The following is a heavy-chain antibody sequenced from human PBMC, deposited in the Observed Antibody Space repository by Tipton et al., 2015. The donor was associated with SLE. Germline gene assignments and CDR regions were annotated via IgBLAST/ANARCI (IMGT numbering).Heavy chain of an antibody. CDR2: ISYDGSNI. CDR3: AREVVPTLRDYFYYGMDV. J-gene: IGHJ6*02. CDR1: GFTFSSYA. D-gene: IGHD4/OR15-4a*01. V-gene: IGHV3-30*04. Sequence: SLRLSCAASGFTFSSYAMHWVRQAPGKGLEWVAIISYDGSNIHYADSVKGRFTISRDNSKNTLYLQMNSLRAEDTAVYYCAREVVPTLRDYFYYGMDVWGQGTAVTVSS.